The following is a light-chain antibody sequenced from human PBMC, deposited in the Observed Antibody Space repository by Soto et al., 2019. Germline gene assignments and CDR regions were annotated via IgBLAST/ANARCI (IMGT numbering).Light chain of an antibody. Sequence: DIVMTQSPLSLPATPGEPASISCSSSHSLLHSNGYTYLDWYLQKPGHSPQLLIYLVSNRASGVPGRLSGSGSGTDFTLKISSVQAEDVGVYYCMQPLQSPYTFGQGTRLYIK. J-gene: IGKJ2*01. V-gene: IGKV2-28*01. CDR3: MQPLQSPYT. CDR1: HSLLHSNGYTY. CDR2: LVS.